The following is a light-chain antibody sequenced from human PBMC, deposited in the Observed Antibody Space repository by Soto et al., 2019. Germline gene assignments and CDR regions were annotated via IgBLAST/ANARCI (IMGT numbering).Light chain of an antibody. CDR1: QGISSY. V-gene: IGKV1-9*01. Sequence: DIQLTQSPSSLSASVGDRVTITCRASQGISSYLAWYQQKPGKAPNLLIYAASTLQSGVPSRFSGSRSGTDFTLTINSLQPEDFATYYCQQLDSYPITLGQGTRLEIK. J-gene: IGKJ5*01. CDR3: QQLDSYPIT. CDR2: AAS.